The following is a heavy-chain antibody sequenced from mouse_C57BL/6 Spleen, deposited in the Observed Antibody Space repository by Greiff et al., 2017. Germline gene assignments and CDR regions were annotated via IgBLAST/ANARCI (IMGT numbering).Heavy chain of an antibody. CDR2: INPSSGYT. CDR3: ARGYYSNYEVDY. V-gene: IGHV1-4*01. Sequence: QVQLQQSGAELARPGASVKMSCKASGYTFTSYTMHWVKQRPGQGLEWIGYINPSSGYTKYNQKFKDKATLTADKSSSTAYMQLSSLTSEDSAGYYCARGYYSNYEVDYWGQGTTLTVSS. D-gene: IGHD2-5*01. J-gene: IGHJ2*01. CDR1: GYTFTSYT.